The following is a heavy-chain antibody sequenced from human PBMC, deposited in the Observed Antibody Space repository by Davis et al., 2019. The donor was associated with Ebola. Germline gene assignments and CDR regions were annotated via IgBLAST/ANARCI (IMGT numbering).Heavy chain of an antibody. D-gene: IGHD3-22*01. J-gene: IGHJ4*02. V-gene: IGHV3-23*01. CDR2: ISGSGGST. CDR1: GFTFSSYA. Sequence: GESLKISCAASGFTFSSYAMSWVRQAPGKGLEWVSAISGSGGSTYYADSVKGRFTISRDNSKNTLYLQMNSLRAEDTAVYYCAKDDYYYDSSGLFNYWGQGTLVTVSS. CDR3: AKDDYYYDSSGLFNY.